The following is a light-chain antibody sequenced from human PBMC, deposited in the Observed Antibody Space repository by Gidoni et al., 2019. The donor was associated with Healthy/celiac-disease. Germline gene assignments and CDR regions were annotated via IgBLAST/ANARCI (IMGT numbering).Light chain of an antibody. CDR3: QSYDSSLSGSRV. V-gene: IGLV1-40*01. J-gene: IGLJ2*01. CDR1: SSNSGAGYD. CDR2: GNS. Sequence: QSVLTQPPSVSGAPGQRVPISCTGSSSNSGAGYDVHWYQQLPGTAPKLLIYGNSHRPSGVPDRFSGSKSGTSASLAITGLQAEDEADYYCQSYDSSLSGSRVFGGGTKLTVL.